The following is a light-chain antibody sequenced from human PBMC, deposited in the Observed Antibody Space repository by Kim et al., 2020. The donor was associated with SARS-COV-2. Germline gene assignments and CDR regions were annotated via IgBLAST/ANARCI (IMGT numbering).Light chain of an antibody. CDR2: EAS. CDR1: QDISNY. Sequence: DIQMTQSPSSLSASVGDRVTITCQATQDISNYLNWYQQKPGKAPRLLIYEASNLETGVPSRFSGSGSGTDFTFTISSLQPEDIGTYYCQQYDDFVTFGGVTKVDIK. CDR3: QQYDDFVT. V-gene: IGKV1-33*01. J-gene: IGKJ4*01.